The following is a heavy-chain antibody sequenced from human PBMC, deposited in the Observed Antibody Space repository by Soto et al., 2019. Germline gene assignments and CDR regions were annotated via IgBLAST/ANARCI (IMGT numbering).Heavy chain of an antibody. CDR3: AREGRNTIFGVVRYGMDV. Sequence: PSETLSLTCAVSGGSFSVYYWSWIRQPPGKGLEWIGEIDRIGNTNYNPSLKSRVTISVDTSKNQFSLKVSSVIAADTAVYYCAREGRNTIFGVVRYGMDVWGQGTTVTVSS. CDR1: GGSFSVYY. D-gene: IGHD3-3*01. J-gene: IGHJ6*02. CDR2: IDRIGNT. V-gene: IGHV4-34*01.